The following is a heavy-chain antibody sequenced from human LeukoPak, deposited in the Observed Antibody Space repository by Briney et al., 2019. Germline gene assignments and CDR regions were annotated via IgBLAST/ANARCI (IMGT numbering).Heavy chain of an antibody. Sequence: SETLSLTCTVSGGSISSYFWSWLRQPPGKGLEWIGYIYYSGSTNYNPSLKSRVTISVDTSKNQFSLKLSSVTAADTAVYYCARVGGSWYGFDPWGQGTLVTVSS. V-gene: IGHV4-59*01. J-gene: IGHJ5*02. CDR1: GGSISSYF. CDR2: IYYSGST. CDR3: ARVGGSWYGFDP. D-gene: IGHD6-13*01.